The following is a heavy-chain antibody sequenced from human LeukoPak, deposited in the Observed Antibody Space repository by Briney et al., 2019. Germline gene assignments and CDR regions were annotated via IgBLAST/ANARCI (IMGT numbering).Heavy chain of an antibody. CDR1: GFTFSNAW. CDR3: TTEYYGSVYNF. J-gene: IGHJ4*02. V-gene: IGHV3-15*01. D-gene: IGHD1-20*01. CDR2: IQSNSNGGTT. Sequence: GGSLRLSCAASGFTFSNAWMSWVRQAPGKGLEWVGHIQSNSNGGTTDYAAPVKGRFTISRDDSKNTLYLQMNSLKTEDTAVYYCTTEYYGSVYNFWGQGTLVTVSS.